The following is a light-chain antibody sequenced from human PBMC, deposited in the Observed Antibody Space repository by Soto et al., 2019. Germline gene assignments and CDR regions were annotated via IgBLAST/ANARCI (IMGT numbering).Light chain of an antibody. CDR1: SSDVGGYNY. V-gene: IGLV2-14*01. J-gene: IGLJ1*01. CDR2: DVS. Sequence: QSVLTKPASVSGSPGESITISCTGTSSDVGGYNYVSWYQQHPGKAPKLMIYDVSNRPSGVSNRFSGSKSGNTAPLTISGLQAEDEADYYCSSYTSSSTPDVFGTGTKVTVL. CDR3: SSYTSSSTPDV.